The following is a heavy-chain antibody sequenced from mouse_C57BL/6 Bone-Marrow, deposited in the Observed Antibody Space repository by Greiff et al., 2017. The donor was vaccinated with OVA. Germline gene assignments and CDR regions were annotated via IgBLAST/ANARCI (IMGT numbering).Heavy chain of an antibody. D-gene: IGHD1-2*01. CDR2: IDPENGDT. CDR3: TTLRPYYYAMDY. Sequence: DVKLQESGAELVRPGASVKLSCTASGFNIKDDYMHWVKQRPEQGLEWIGWIDPENGDTEYASKFQGKATITADTSSNTAYLQLSSLTSEDTAVYYCTTLRPYYYAMDYWGQGTSVTVSS. CDR1: GFNIKDDY. V-gene: IGHV14-4*01. J-gene: IGHJ4*01.